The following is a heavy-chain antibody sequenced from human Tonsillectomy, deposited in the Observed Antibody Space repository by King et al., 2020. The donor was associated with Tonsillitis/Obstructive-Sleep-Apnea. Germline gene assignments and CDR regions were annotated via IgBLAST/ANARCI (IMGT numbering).Heavy chain of an antibody. CDR1: GFTVSSNY. J-gene: IGHJ4*02. D-gene: IGHD5-18*01. CDR2: IYSGGST. V-gene: IGHV3-53*01. CDR3: ARELRGYSYGLQGTFDY. Sequence: EVQLVESGGGLIQPGGSLRLSCAASGFTVSSNYMSWVRQAPGKGLEWVSVIYSGGSTYYADSVKGRFTISRDNSKNTLYLQMNSLRAEDTAVYYCARELRGYSYGLQGTFDYWGQGTLVTVSS.